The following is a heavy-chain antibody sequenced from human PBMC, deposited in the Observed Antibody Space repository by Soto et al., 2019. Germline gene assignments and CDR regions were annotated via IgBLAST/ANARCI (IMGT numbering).Heavy chain of an antibody. CDR3: AGNRGLSAAGTKGWFDP. V-gene: IGHV4-39*01. CDR1: VGSISISDYY. CDR2: IYYSGHT. Sequence: SSETLSVICTLSVGSISISDYYWGWIRQPRGKGLEWIGSIYYSGHTFVNVSLMSRVTISIDTSKHQFSLTLRSMTAADTAMYYCAGNRGLSAAGTKGWFDPWGQGTMVTVSS. J-gene: IGHJ5*02. D-gene: IGHD6-13*01.